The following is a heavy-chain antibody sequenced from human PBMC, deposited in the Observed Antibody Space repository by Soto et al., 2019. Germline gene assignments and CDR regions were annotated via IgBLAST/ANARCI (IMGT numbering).Heavy chain of an antibody. CDR2: IYYSGST. CDR3: ARETMITFGGAIIDY. V-gene: IGHV4-59*01. D-gene: IGHD3-16*01. Sequence: SETLSLTCTVSGGSISSYYWSRIRQPPGKGLEWIGYIYYSGSTNYNPSLKSRVTISVDTSKNQFSLKLSSVTAADTAVYYCARETMITFGGAIIDYWGQGTLVTVSS. CDR1: GGSISSYY. J-gene: IGHJ4*02.